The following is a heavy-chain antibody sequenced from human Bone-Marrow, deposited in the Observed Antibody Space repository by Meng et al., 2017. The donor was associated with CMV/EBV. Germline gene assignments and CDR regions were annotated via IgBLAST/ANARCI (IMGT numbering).Heavy chain of an antibody. D-gene: IGHD2-21*01. CDR3: WRGKACDPAPNYDY. Sequence: QVVRLVAEVKELAASGKVPCKVSGYTFTSYGITWVRPAPGQGLEWMGCINPYNDATNYAQKFQGRVTMTTDTSTTTVYMELWSLRSDDTAVYYGWRGKACDPAPNYDYWGQGTLVTVSS. CDR2: INPYNDAT. CDR1: GYTFTSYG. J-gene: IGHJ4*02. V-gene: IGHV1-18*01.